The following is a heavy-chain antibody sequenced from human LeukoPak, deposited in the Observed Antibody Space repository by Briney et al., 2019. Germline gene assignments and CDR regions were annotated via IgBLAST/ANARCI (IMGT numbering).Heavy chain of an antibody. D-gene: IGHD3-9*01. CDR2: INHSGST. CDR3: ARRGITIPFDY. CDR1: GGSFSGYY. V-gene: IGHV4-34*01. J-gene: IGHJ4*02. Sequence: SETLPLTCAVYGGSFSGYYWSWIRQPPGKGLEWIGEINHSGSTNYNPSLKSRVTISVDTSKNQFSLKLSSVTAADTAVYYCARRGITIPFDYWGQGTLVTVSS.